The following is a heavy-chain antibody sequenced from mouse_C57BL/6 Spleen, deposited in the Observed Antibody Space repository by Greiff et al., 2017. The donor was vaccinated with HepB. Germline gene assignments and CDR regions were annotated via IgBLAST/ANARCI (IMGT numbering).Heavy chain of an antibody. D-gene: IGHD4-1*01. Sequence: VQLQQSGAELARPGASVKLSCKASGYTFTSYGICWVKQRTGQGLEWIGEIYPSSGNTYYNEKFKGKATLTADKSSSTSYMELRSLTSEDSAVYFCGLGRKYVDVWGTGTTVTVSS. CDR3: GLGRKYVDV. J-gene: IGHJ1*03. V-gene: IGHV1-81*01. CDR2: IYPSSGNT. CDR1: GYTFTSYG.